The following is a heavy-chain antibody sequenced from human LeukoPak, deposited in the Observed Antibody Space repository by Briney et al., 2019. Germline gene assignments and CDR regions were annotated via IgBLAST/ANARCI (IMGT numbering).Heavy chain of an antibody. D-gene: IGHD5-12*01. J-gene: IGHJ4*02. CDR3: ARSAAAGRIVATFDY. V-gene: IGHV3-30*04. CDR2: ISYDGSNK. CDR1: GFTFSSYA. Sequence: GGSLRLSCAASGFTFSSYAVSWVRQAPGKGLEWVAIISYDGSNKYYADSVKGRFTISRDKSKNTLYLQMNSLRGEDTAVYYCARSAAAGRIVATFDYWGQGTLVTVSS.